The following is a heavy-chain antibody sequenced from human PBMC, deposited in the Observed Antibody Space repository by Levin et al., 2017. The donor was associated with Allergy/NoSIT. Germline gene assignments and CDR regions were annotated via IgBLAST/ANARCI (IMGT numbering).Heavy chain of an antibody. V-gene: IGHV3-48*01. CDR3: ARAFGNGWHYFNY. CDR2: ISPASSTI. Sequence: GESLKISCSTSGFTFSYYSMNWVRQAPGKGLEWVSYISPASSTIYYADSVKDRFTISRDDAKNSLYLQMSSLKAEDTAVYYCARAFGNGWHYFNYWGQGALVTVSS. D-gene: IGHD6-19*01. CDR1: GFTFSYYS. J-gene: IGHJ4*02.